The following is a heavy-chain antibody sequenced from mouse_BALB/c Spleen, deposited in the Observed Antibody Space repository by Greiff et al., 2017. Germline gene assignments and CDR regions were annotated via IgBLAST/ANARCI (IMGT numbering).Heavy chain of an antibody. D-gene: IGHD1-1*01. J-gene: IGHJ4*01. CDR1: GYTFTSYW. Sequence: QVQLQQSGAELVKPGASVKLSCKASGYTFTSYWMHWVKQRPGQGLEWIGEINPSNGRTNYNEKFKSKATLTVDKSSSTAYMQLSSLTSEDSAVYYCARWDYYGSSYDYYAMDYWGQGTSVTVSS. V-gene: IGHV1S81*02. CDR2: INPSNGRT. CDR3: ARWDYYGSSYDYYAMDY.